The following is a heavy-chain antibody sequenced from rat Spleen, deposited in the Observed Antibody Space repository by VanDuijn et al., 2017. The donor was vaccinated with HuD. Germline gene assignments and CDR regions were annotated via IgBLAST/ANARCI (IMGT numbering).Heavy chain of an antibody. CDR2: ISYDGSST. CDR1: GFTLSDHY. J-gene: IGHJ3*01. CDR3: ARLGGGPDY. V-gene: IGHV5-29*01. Sequence: EVQLVESDGGLVQPGRSLKLSCAASGFTLSDHYMAWVRQAPTKGLEWVATISYDGSSTYYRDSVKGRFTISRDNAKSTLYLQMDSLRSEDTATYYCARLGGGPDYWGQGTLVTVSS. D-gene: IGHD1-11*01.